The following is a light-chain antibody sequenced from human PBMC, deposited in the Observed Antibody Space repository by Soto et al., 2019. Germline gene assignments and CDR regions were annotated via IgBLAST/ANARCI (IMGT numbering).Light chain of an antibody. J-gene: IGKJ4*01. Sequence: EIVLTQSPGTLSLSPGERATLSCRASQSVSSSFLARYQQKPGQAPRLLIYGASSRATGIPDRFSGSGSGPASTLTISRLEPEDFAVYYSQQYDSSPLTFGGGTKVEIK. CDR3: QQYDSSPLT. V-gene: IGKV3-20*01. CDR1: QSVSSSF. CDR2: GAS.